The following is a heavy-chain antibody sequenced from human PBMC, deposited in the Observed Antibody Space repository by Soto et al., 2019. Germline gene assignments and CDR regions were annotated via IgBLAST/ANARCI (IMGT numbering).Heavy chain of an antibody. Sequence: PGGSLRLSCAASGFTFSSYWMSWVRQAPGKGLEWVSTISSSSSYIYYVDSVKGRFTISRDNAKNSLYLQMNSLRAEDTAVYYCARWGFDYWGQGTLVTVSS. CDR1: GFTFSSYW. J-gene: IGHJ4*02. CDR3: ARWGFDY. CDR2: ISSSSSYI. D-gene: IGHD3-16*01. V-gene: IGHV3-21*01.